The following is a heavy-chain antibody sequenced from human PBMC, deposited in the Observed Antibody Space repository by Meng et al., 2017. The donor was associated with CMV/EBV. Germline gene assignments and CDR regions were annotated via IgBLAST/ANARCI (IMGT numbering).Heavy chain of an antibody. CDR1: GGSISSSSYY. D-gene: IGHD1-14*01. J-gene: IGHJ3*02. CDR2: IYYSGST. Sequence: SETLSLTCTVSGGSISSSSYYWGWIRQPPGKGLEWIGSIYYSGSTYYNPSLKSRVTISVDTSKNQFSLKLSSVTAADTAVYYCASGGDGNPPVLDAFDIWGQGTMVTVS. V-gene: IGHV4-39*07. CDR3: ASGGDGNPPVLDAFDI.